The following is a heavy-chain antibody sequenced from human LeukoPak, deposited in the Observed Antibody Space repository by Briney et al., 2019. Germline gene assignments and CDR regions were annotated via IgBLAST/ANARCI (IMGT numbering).Heavy chain of an antibody. D-gene: IGHD3-10*01. CDR2: INHNGNVN. J-gene: IGHJ4*02. CDR3: ARYYGSGSYPTLSFDY. V-gene: IGHV3-7*03. CDR1: GFTFSSYW. Sequence: GGSLRLSCAASGFTFSSYWMNWARQAPGKGLEWVASINHNGNVNYYVDSVKGRFTISRDNAKNSLYLQMSNLRAEDTAVYFCARYYGSGSYPTLSFDYWGQGTLVTVSS.